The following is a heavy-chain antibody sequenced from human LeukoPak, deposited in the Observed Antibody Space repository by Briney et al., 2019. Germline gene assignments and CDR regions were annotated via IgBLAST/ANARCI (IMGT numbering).Heavy chain of an antibody. J-gene: IGHJ6*03. CDR2: ISSSGSTI. CDR3: ARDPDYYYMDV. Sequence: GGSLRLSCAASGFTFSDYYMSWIRQAPGKGLEWVSYISSSGSTIYYAGSVKGRFTISRDNAKNSLYLQMNSLRAEDTAVYYCARDPDYYYMDVWGKGTTVTISS. V-gene: IGHV3-11*01. CDR1: GFTFSDYY.